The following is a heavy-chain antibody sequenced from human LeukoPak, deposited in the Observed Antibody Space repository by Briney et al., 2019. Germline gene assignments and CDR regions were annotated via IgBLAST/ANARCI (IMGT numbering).Heavy chain of an antibody. D-gene: IGHD6-13*01. Sequence: SETLSLTCAVYGGSFSGYYWSWIRQPPGKGLEWIGSIYYSGSTYYNPSLKSRVTISVDTSKNQFSLKLSSVTAADTTVYYCARYLAAAGSLYWGQGTLVTVSS. CDR3: ARYLAAAGSLY. CDR2: IYYSGST. V-gene: IGHV4-34*01. CDR1: GGSFSGYY. J-gene: IGHJ4*02.